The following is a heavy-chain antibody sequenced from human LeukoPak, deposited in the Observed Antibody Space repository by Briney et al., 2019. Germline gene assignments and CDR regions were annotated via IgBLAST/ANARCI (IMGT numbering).Heavy chain of an antibody. CDR2: INAGNGNT. J-gene: IGHJ2*01. V-gene: IGHV1-3*01. Sequence: ASVKVSCKASGYTFTSYAMHWVRQAPGQRLEWMGWINAGNGNTKYSQKFQGRVTITRDTSASPAYMELSSLRSEDTAVYYCARDYHDFWSGYHYWYFDLWGRGTLVTVSS. CDR1: GYTFTSYA. CDR3: ARDYHDFWSGYHYWYFDL. D-gene: IGHD3-3*01.